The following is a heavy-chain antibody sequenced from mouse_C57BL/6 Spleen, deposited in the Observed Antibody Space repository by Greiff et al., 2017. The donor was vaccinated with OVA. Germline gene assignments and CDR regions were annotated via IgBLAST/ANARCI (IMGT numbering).Heavy chain of an antibody. Sequence: VQLKESGPELVKPGASVKISCKASGYSFTGYYMNWVKQSPEKSLEWIGEINPSTGGTTYNQKFKAKATLTVDKSSSTAYMQLKSLTSEDSAVYYCARDVGLAYWGQGTLVTVSA. CDR3: ARDVGLAY. CDR2: INPSTGGT. CDR1: GYSFTGYY. D-gene: IGHD4-1*01. V-gene: IGHV1-42*01. J-gene: IGHJ3*01.